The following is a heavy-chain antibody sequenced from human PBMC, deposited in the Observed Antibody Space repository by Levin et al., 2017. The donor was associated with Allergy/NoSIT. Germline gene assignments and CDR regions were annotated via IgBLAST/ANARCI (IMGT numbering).Heavy chain of an antibody. Sequence: GGSLRLSCAASGFTFRSYAMNWVRQAPGKGLEWVAVTSYDGYKKDYGDSVKGRFTISRDNSKNTLYLQMNSLRAEDTAVYYCAKGFYDYVWGSYLTDYWGQGTLVTVSS. CDR1: GFTFRSYA. CDR3: AKGFYDYVWGSYLTDY. D-gene: IGHD3-16*02. V-gene: IGHV3-30*18. CDR2: TSYDGYKK. J-gene: IGHJ4*02.